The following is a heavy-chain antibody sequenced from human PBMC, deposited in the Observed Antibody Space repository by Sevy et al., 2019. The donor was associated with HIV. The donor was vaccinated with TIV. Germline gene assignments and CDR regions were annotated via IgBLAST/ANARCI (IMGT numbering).Heavy chain of an antibody. CDR1: GFIFSSYW. CDR2: IKQDGSEK. V-gene: IGHV3-7*01. D-gene: IGHD1-26*01. J-gene: IGHJ4*02. CDR3: ARSRGGSYFTYYFDY. Sequence: GGSLRLSCAASGFIFSSYWMSWVRQAPGKGLEWVASIKQDGSEKYYVDSVKGRFTISRDNAKNSLYLKMNSLRAEDTAVYYCARSRGGSYFTYYFDYWGQGTLVTVSS.